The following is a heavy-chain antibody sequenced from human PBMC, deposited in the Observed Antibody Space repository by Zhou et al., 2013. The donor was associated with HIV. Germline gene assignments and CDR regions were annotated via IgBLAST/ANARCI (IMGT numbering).Heavy chain of an antibody. CDR3: ATGGSTMGDAFDI. CDR1: GGTFSSYA. D-gene: IGHD3-10*01. J-gene: IGHJ3*02. CDR2: IIPILGIA. V-gene: IGHV1-69*04. Sequence: QVQLVQSGAEVKKPGSSVKVSCKASGGTFSSYAISWVRQAPGQGLEWMGRIIPILGIANYAQKFQGRVTITADKSTSTAYMELSSLRSEDTAVYYCATGGSTMGDAFDIWGQGTMVTVSS.